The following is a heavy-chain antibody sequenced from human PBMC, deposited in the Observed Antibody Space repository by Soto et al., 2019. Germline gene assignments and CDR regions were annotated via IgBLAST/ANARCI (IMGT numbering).Heavy chain of an antibody. Sequence: DVQLVESGGGLIQPGESLRLSCAAFGLTVSGKKYVAWVRQAPGQGLEWVSALYDVDGSFYADSVKGRFTTSSDSSKTTVYLQMNGLRPDDTAVYYCASWHEREHAYDVLGQGTTVTVAS. CDR2: LYDVDGS. D-gene: IGHD1-1*01. V-gene: IGHV3-53*01. CDR1: GLTVSGKKY. CDR3: ASWHEREHAYDV. J-gene: IGHJ3*01.